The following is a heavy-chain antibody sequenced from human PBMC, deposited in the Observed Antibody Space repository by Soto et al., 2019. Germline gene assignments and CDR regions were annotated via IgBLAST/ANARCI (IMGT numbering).Heavy chain of an antibody. Sequence: ASVKVSCKASGYTFTSYGISWVRQAPGQGLEWMGWISAYNGNTNYAQKLQGRVTMATDTSTSTAYMELRSLRSDDTAVYYCARSPYYYDSTTQDCWGQGTLVTVS. D-gene: IGHD3-22*01. V-gene: IGHV1-18*01. CDR3: ARSPYYYDSTTQDC. CDR2: ISAYNGNT. CDR1: GYTFTSYG. J-gene: IGHJ4*02.